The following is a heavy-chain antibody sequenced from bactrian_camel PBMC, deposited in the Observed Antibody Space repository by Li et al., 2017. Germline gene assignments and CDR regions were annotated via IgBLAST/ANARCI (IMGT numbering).Heavy chain of an antibody. Sequence: VQLVESGGDLVQPGGSLRLSCAASGFVFSHYAMGWARQAPGKGLEWVSAINSDGDRQWYSDSVKGRFTIFRDSAKNTVYLQVTNLKPDDMGVYYCASGRLLGGSWPPQVAYNLWGQGTQVTVS. J-gene: IGHJ4*01. V-gene: IGHV3S40*01. CDR3: ASGRLLGGSWPPQVAYNL. CDR1: GFVFSHYA. D-gene: IGHD7*01. CDR2: INSDGDRQ.